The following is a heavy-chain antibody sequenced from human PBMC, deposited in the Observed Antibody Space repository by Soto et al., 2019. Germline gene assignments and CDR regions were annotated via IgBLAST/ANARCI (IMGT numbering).Heavy chain of an antibody. D-gene: IGHD6-19*01. CDR2: ISYDGNNK. Sequence: QVQLVESGGGVVQPGRSLRLSCAASGFTFSSYAMHWVRQAPGRGLEWLAVISYDGNNKYYADSVKGRFTISRDNSKNTQSLQMNSLRVEDTAVYYCEKEMAASEPNDFWGQGTPVTVSS. CDR3: EKEMAASEPNDF. V-gene: IGHV3-30-3*02. CDR1: GFTFSSYA. J-gene: IGHJ4*02.